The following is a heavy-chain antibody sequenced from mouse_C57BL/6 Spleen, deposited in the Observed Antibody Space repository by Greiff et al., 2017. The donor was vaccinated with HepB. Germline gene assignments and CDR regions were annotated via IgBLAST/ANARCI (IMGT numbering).Heavy chain of an antibody. CDR1: GFNIKDYY. J-gene: IGHJ1*03. CDR2: IDPEDGET. V-gene: IGHV14-2*01. Sequence: EVKLQESGAELVKPGASVKLSCTASGFNIKDYYMHWVKQRTEQGLEWIGRIDPEDGETKYAPKFQGKATITADTSSNTAYLQRSSLTSEDTAVYYCARSRYYGSSHWYFDVWGTGTTVTVSS. D-gene: IGHD1-1*01. CDR3: ARSRYYGSSHWYFDV.